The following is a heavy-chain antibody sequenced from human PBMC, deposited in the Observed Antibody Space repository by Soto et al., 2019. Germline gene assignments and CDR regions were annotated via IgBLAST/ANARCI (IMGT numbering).Heavy chain of an antibody. CDR1: GFTFSSYA. D-gene: IGHD3-16*01. J-gene: IGHJ4*02. CDR3: AKALYTVGGVIIPPFDY. V-gene: IGHV3-23*01. CDR2: INHSGGRT. Sequence: HPGGSLRLSCAASGFTFSSYAMRWVRQAPGKGLEWVSSINHSGGRTYYADSVKGRFTISRDSSKNTLFLQMDSLRAEDTAVYFCAKALYTVGGVIIPPFDYWGQGTLVTVSS.